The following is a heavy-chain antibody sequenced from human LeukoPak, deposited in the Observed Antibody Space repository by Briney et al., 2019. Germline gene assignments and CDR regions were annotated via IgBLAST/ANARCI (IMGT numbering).Heavy chain of an antibody. CDR1: GFTFSSYG. CDR3: AKDTGFLTGYFDY. CDR2: IRYDGSDK. Sequence: GGSLRLSCAASGFTFSSYGMHWVRQAPGKGLEWVAFIRYDGSDKYYADSVKGRFTISRDNSKNTLYLQMNSLRAEDTAVYYCAKDTGFLTGYFDYWGHGTLVTVFS. D-gene: IGHD3-9*01. V-gene: IGHV3-30*02. J-gene: IGHJ4*01.